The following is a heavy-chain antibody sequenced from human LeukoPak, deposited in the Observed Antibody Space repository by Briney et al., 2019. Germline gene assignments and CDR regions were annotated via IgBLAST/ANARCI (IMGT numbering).Heavy chain of an antibody. CDR2: ISSSSSYI. V-gene: IGHV3-21*01. D-gene: IGHD5-18*01. CDR1: GFTFSSYA. Sequence: GGSLRLSCAASGFTFSSYAMSWVRQAPGKGLEWVSSISSSSSYIYYADSVKGRFTISRDNAKNSLYLQMNSLRAEDTAVYYCARGERGYSYGLFDYWGQGTLVTVSS. CDR3: ARGERGYSYGLFDY. J-gene: IGHJ4*02.